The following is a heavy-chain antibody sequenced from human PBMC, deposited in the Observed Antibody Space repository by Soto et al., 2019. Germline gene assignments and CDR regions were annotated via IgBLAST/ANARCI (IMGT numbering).Heavy chain of an antibody. V-gene: IGHV1-69*02. J-gene: IGHJ6*04. D-gene: IGHD5-18*01. Sequence: SVKVYCKASGGTFSSYTISWVRQAPGQGLEWMGRIIPILGIANYAQKFQGRVTITADKSTSTAYMELSSLRSEDTAVYYCARGDKDTAMVLSMDVWGKGTTLTVSS. CDR2: IIPILGIA. CDR1: GGTFSSYT. CDR3: ARGDKDTAMVLSMDV.